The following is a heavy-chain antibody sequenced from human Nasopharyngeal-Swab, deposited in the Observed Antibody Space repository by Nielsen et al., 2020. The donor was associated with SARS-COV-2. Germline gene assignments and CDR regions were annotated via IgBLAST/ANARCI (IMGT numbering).Heavy chain of an antibody. J-gene: IGHJ4*02. Sequence: SSTASGGPIGSGSYYWSWIRQPPGKGLEWIGRIYTSGSTNYNPSLNSRVTISVDTSKNQFSLKLSSVTAADTAVYYCARDSYYDILTGYPLYFDYWGQGTLVTVSS. CDR2: IYTSGST. D-gene: IGHD3-9*01. V-gene: IGHV4-61*02. CDR1: GGPIGSGSYY. CDR3: ARDSYYDILTGYPLYFDY.